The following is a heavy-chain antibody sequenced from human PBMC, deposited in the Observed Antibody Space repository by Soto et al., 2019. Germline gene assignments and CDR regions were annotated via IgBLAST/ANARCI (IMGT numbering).Heavy chain of an antibody. D-gene: IGHD1-1*01. V-gene: IGHV4-61*01. CDR1: GGSVSSGSYY. CDR3: ARMPTNSGFDP. Sequence: SETLSLTCTVSGGSVSSGSYYWSWIRQPPGKGLEWIGYIYYSGSTNYNPSLKSRVTISVDTSKNQFSLQLTSVTAADTAVYYCARMPTNSGFDPWGQGTLVTVSS. J-gene: IGHJ5*02. CDR2: IYYSGST.